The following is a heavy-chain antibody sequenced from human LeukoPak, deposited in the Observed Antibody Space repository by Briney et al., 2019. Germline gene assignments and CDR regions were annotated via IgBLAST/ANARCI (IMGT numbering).Heavy chain of an antibody. J-gene: IGHJ4*02. CDR3: ARRNGDYVFDY. CDR1: GYSFTNYW. V-gene: IGHV5-51*01. Sequence: GESLKISCKGSGYSFTNYWIGWVRQMPGKGLESMGLIYPADSDTTYSPSFQGQVTISADKSISTAYLQWSSLKASDTAMYFCARRNGDYVFDYWGQGTLVTVSS. CDR2: IYPADSDT. D-gene: IGHD4-17*01.